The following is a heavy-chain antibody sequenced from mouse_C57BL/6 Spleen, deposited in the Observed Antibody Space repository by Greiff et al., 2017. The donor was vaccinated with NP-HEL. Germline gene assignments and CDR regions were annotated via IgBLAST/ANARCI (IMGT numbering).Heavy chain of an antibody. D-gene: IGHD1-1*01. CDR3: ARHLPLYGSIWYFDV. V-gene: IGHV5-6*02. Sequence: DVMLVESGGDLVKPGGSLKLSCAASGFTFSSYGMSWVRQTPDKRLEWVATISSGGSYTYYPDSVKGRFTISRDNAKNTLYLQMSSLKSEDTAMYYCARHLPLYGSIWYFDVWGTGTTVTVSS. CDR1: GFTFSSYG. CDR2: ISSGGSYT. J-gene: IGHJ1*03.